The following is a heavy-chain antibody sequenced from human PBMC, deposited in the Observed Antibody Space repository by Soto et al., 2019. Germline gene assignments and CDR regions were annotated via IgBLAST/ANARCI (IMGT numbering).Heavy chain of an antibody. J-gene: IGHJ4*02. V-gene: IGHV3-23*01. CDR3: ARRSSGWYFDY. CDR2: ISGSGGST. Sequence: GGSLRLSCAASGFTFSNYDMHWVRQAPGKGLEWVSAISGSGGSTYYADSVKGRFTISRDNSKNTLYLQMNSLRAEDTAVYYCARRSSGWYFDYWGQGTLVTVSS. CDR1: GFTFSNYD. D-gene: IGHD6-19*01.